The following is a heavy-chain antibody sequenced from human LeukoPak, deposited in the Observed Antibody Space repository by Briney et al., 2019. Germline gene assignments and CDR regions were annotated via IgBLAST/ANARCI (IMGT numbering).Heavy chain of an antibody. CDR2: IYHSGGT. D-gene: IGHD3-10*01. CDR1: GGSINDAS. J-gene: IGHJ4*02. Sequence: SETLSLTCTVSGGSINDASWNWIRQPPGQGLEWVGYIYHSGGTNYNPSLKSRVTISLDTSKNQFSLKLSSVTAADTAAYYCARVGTYYRSLDSWGQVTLVTVSS. V-gene: IGHV4-59*01. CDR3: ARVGTYYRSLDS.